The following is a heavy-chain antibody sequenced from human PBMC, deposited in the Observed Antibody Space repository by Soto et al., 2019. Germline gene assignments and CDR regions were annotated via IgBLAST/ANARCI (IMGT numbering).Heavy chain of an antibody. CDR1: GDSVSSNSAA. CDR2: TYYRSRWYN. D-gene: IGHD1-7*01. CDR3: AGTTSLQWYYMDF. J-gene: IGHJ6*03. Sequence: QVQLQQSGPGLVKPSQTLSLTCAISGDSVSSNSAAWNWIRRSPSGGLAWLGRTYYRSRWYNDYAVSVRSRITINPDTSQNQFTLHLKSVTPEDTYVYSCAGTTSLQWYYMDFWGKGTTVTVSS. V-gene: IGHV6-1*01.